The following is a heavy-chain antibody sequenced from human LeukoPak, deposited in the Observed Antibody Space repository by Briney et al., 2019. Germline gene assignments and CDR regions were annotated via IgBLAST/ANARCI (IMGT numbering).Heavy chain of an antibody. D-gene: IGHD4-17*01. CDR1: GYTFTSYP. CDR2: ITTYNGNT. Sequence: ASVKVSCKASGYTFTSYPITWVRQAPGQGLEWMGWITTYNGNTNYAQKLQGRVTITTDTSTSTAYMDLRGLRSDDTAVYYYARGYDYGDYVGDFDYWGQGTLVTVSS. V-gene: IGHV1-18*01. CDR3: ARGYDYGDYVGDFDY. J-gene: IGHJ4*02.